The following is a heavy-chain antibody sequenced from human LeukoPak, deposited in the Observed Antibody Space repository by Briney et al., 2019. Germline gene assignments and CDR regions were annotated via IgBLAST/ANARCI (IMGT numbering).Heavy chain of an antibody. D-gene: IGHD2-2*01. J-gene: IGHJ4*02. CDR1: GYTFTGYY. Sequence: SVKVSCKASGYTFTGYYMHWVRQAPGQGLEWMGWINPNSGGTNYAQKFQGRVTMTRDTSISTAYMELSRLRSDDTAVYYCARDPDIVVVPAATDHDYWGQGTLVTVSS. CDR3: ARDPDIVVVPAATDHDY. V-gene: IGHV1-2*02. CDR2: INPNSGGT.